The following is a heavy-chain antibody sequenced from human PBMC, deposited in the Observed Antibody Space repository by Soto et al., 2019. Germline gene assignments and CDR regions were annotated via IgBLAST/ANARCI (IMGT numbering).Heavy chain of an antibody. CDR3: ARDLGLALDS. CDR2: TYYRAKWYK. Sequence: SQTLSLTCAISGDSISCSTAAWKWIRQSPSRGLEWLGRTYYRAKWYKDYPVSVKSRITINPDTSKNQFSLQLYSVTPDDTAEYYCARDLGLALDSWGQGALVTASS. V-gene: IGHV6-1*01. CDR1: GDSISCSTAA. J-gene: IGHJ4*02.